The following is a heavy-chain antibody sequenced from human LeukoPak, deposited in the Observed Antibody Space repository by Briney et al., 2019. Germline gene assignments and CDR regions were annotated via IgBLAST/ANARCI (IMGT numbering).Heavy chain of an antibody. V-gene: IGHV4-31*03. CDR3: ARAGTPVVPAANNWFDP. J-gene: IGHJ5*02. Sequence: PSETLSLTCTVSGGAISSGVYYWTWVRQHPGKGLEGIGCIYNSGSTYYNPSLKSRVSLSVDTAKNQFSLRLSSVTAADTAVYYCARAGTPVVPAANNWFDPWGQGTLVTVSS. D-gene: IGHD2-2*01. CDR2: IYNSGST. CDR1: GGAISSGVYY.